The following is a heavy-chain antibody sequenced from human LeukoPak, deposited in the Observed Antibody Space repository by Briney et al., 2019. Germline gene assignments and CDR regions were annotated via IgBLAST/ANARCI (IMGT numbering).Heavy chain of an antibody. CDR3: AADQETAGWPTTQY. J-gene: IGHJ4*02. D-gene: IGHD5-24*01. Sequence: ASVKVSCKASGYTFTSYGISWVRQAPGQGLEWIGWIVVGSGNTNYAQKFQERVTITRDMSTSTAYMELSSLRSEDTAVYYCAADQETAGWPTTQYWGQGTLVTVSS. CDR2: IVVGSGNT. CDR1: GYTFTSYG. V-gene: IGHV1-58*02.